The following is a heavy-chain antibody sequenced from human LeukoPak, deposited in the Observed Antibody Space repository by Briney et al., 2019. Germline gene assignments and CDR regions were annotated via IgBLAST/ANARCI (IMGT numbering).Heavy chain of an antibody. J-gene: IGHJ4*01. Sequence: SGGSLRLSCADSGFTFRSYGTHWVRQAPGKGLEWVAFIWYDGSNKYDADSVKGRFTISRDNSKNTLYLQMNSLRAEDTAVYYCAKADSGSSSPFDYWGQGTLVTVSS. CDR2: IWYDGSNK. D-gene: IGHD1-26*01. CDR3: AKADSGSSSPFDY. CDR1: GFTFRSYG. V-gene: IGHV3-30*02.